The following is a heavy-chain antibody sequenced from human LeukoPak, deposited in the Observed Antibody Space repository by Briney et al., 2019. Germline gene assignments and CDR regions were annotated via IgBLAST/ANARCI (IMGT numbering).Heavy chain of an antibody. CDR3: ARDQSIAAAAAPPDFDY. V-gene: IGHV1-18*01. J-gene: IGHJ4*02. D-gene: IGHD6-13*01. CDR1: GGTFSSYA. Sequence: ASVKVSCKASGGTFSSYAISWVRQAPGQGLEWMGWISAYNGNTNYAQKLQGRVTMTTDTSTSTAYMELRSLRSDDTAVYYCARDQSIAAAAAPPDFDYWGQGTLVTVSS. CDR2: ISAYNGNT.